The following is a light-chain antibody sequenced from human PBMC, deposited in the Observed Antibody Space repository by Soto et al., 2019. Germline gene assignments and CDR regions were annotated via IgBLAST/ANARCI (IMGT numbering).Light chain of an antibody. CDR2: AAS. Sequence: DLQLTQSPSFLSASVGDRVTITCRASQGISSYLAWYQQKPGKAPKLLIYAASTLQSGVPSRFSGSGSGTEFTLTISSLQPEDFATYYCQQLDFGGGTKVEIK. CDR3: QQLD. J-gene: IGKJ4*01. V-gene: IGKV1-9*01. CDR1: QGISSY.